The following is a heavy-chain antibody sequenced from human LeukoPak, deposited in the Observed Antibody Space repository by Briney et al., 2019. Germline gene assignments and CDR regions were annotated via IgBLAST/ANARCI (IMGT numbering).Heavy chain of an antibody. CDR2: MNPNSGNT. CDR1: GYTFTSYD. Sequence: ASVKVSCKASGYTFTSYDINWVRQATGQGLEWMGWMNPNSGNTGYAQKFQGRVTITRITSISTAYMELSSLRSEDTAVYYCARVITHFNWFDPWGQGTLVTVSS. D-gene: IGHD1-20*01. V-gene: IGHV1-8*03. CDR3: ARVITHFNWFDP. J-gene: IGHJ5*02.